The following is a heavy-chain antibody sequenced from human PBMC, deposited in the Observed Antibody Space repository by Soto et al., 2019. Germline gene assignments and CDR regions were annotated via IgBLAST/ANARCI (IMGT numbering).Heavy chain of an antibody. CDR1: DGSISSSSYY. CDR2: IYYSGST. Sequence: SVTLSLTCTVSDGSISSSSYYWGWIRQPPGKGLEWIGSIYYSGSTYYNPSLKSRVTISVDTSKNQFSLKLSSVTAADTAVYYCARHVIAVAGLEYWGQGTLVPVSS. CDR3: ARHVIAVAGLEY. V-gene: IGHV4-39*01. J-gene: IGHJ4*02. D-gene: IGHD6-19*01.